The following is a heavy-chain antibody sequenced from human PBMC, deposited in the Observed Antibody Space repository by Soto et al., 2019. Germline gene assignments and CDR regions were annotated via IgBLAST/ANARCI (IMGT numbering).Heavy chain of an antibody. D-gene: IGHD3-10*01. CDR1: GFTFSSYA. Sequence: PGGSLRLSCAASGFTFSSYAMSWVRQAPGKGLEWVSAISGSGGSTYYADSVKGRFTISRDNSKNTLYLQMDSLRAEDTAVYYCAKDLGRVHYFFDYWGQGTLVTVSS. J-gene: IGHJ4*02. CDR3: AKDLGRVHYFFDY. CDR2: ISGSGGST. V-gene: IGHV3-23*01.